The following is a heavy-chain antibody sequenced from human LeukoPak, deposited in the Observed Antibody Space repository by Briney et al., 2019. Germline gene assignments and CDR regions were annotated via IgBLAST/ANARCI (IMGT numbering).Heavy chain of an antibody. J-gene: IGHJ6*02. D-gene: IGHD3-22*01. CDR1: GGSISSYY. Sequence: SETLSLTCTVSGGSISSYYWSWIRQPPGKGLEWIGYIYTSGSTNYNPSLKSRVTISVDTSKNQFSLKLSSVTAADTAVYYCASGYDSSGYYYVYWGQGTTVTVSS. CDR3: ASGYDSSGYYYVY. V-gene: IGHV4-4*09. CDR2: IYTSGST.